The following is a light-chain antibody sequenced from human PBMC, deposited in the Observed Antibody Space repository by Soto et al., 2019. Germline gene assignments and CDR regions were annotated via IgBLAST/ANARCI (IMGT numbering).Light chain of an antibody. CDR2: EVS. V-gene: IGLV2-14*01. J-gene: IGLJ2*01. Sequence: QSVLTQPASVSGSPGQSITISCTGTSSDVGDYDYVSWYQQYAGKAPKMMIYEVSNRPSGVSNRFSSSKSGNTASLTISGLQAEDEADYYCSSYRSSNTLLFGGGTKVTVL. CDR3: SSYRSSNTLL. CDR1: SSDVGDYDY.